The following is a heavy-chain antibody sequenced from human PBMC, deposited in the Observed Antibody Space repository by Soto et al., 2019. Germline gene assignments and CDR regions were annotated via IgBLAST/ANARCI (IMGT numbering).Heavy chain of an antibody. V-gene: IGHV4-39*01. CDR3: ARRSIDYGSAHAHYFDY. J-gene: IGHJ4*02. D-gene: IGHD3-10*01. CDR2: FFHSGST. CDR1: GGSFLTSSYY. Sequence: PSETLSLTCTVSGGSFLTSSYYWGWIRQPPGKGLEWIGTFFHSGSTDHNPSLKSRVTVSMDTSKNQFSLKLTSVTAADTAVYYCARRSIDYGSAHAHYFDYWGQGTLVTVSS.